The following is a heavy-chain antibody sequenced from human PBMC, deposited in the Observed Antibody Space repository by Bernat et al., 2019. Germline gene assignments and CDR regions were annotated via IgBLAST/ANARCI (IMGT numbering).Heavy chain of an antibody. V-gene: IGHV2-5*02. D-gene: IGHD5-18*01. CDR2: IYWDDDK. CDR1: GFSLSTSEVG. J-gene: IGHJ2*01. CDR3: AHRRTWLQRSYWYFDL. Sequence: QITLRESGPTLVKPTQTLTLTCTFSGFSLSTSEVGVGWIRQSPGKALEWLALIYWDDDKRYSPSLKSRLTITKDTSKNQVVLTMTNMDPVDTATYYCAHRRTWLQRSYWYFDLWGRDTLVTVSS.